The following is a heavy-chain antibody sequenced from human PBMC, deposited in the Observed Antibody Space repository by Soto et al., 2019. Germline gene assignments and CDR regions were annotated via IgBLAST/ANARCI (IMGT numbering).Heavy chain of an antibody. V-gene: IGHV1-18*04. D-gene: IGHD2-15*01. CDR3: ARGRLLNPDS. CDR2: IRGYTGDT. Sequence: QVQLVQSGGEVKKPGASVRVYCKTSGYTFINFGITWVRQAPGQGLEWVGKIRGYTGDTNYAPKLQGRVTMTTDTSTTPAYLELRTLRADDTAVYYCARGRLLNPDSWGQGTLVTVSS. CDR1: GYTFINFG. J-gene: IGHJ4*02.